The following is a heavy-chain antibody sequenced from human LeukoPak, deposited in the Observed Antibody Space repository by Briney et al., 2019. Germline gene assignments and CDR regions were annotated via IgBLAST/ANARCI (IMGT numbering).Heavy chain of an antibody. D-gene: IGHD2-2*01. Sequence: GGSLRLSCAASGFTFSDYYMSWIRQAPGKGLEWVSYISSSGSTIYYADSVKGRFTTSRDNAKNSLYLQMNSLRAEDTAVYYCARDPEGAPAAVDWFDPWGQGTLVTVSS. CDR1: GFTFSDYY. CDR3: ARDPEGAPAAVDWFDP. V-gene: IGHV3-11*01. J-gene: IGHJ5*02. CDR2: ISSSGSTI.